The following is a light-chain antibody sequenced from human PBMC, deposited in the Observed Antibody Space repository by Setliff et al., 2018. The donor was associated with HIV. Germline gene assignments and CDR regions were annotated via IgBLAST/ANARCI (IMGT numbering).Light chain of an antibody. J-gene: IGLJ1*01. V-gene: IGLV2-14*01. CDR3: SAYTSTTTFV. Sequence: QSALTQPASVSGSPGQSITISCTGTSSDIGRYDYVSWYQFHPGKAPKLVIFEVNNRPSGVSARFSGSKSGNTASLSISGLQAEDEAEYFCSAYTSTTTFVVGTGTKVTVL. CDR1: SSDIGRYDY. CDR2: EVN.